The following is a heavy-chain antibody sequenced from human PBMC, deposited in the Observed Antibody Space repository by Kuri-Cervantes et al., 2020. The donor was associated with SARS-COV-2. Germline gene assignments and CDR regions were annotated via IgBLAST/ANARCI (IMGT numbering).Heavy chain of an antibody. J-gene: IGHJ4*02. CDR3: ARGFDYDILTGYSYYFDY. Sequence: SETLSLICNLSVDSTSSYYWSWIRQPPGKGLEWIGYFYYSGSTNSNPALKSRVTISVDTSKNQFSLKLSSVTAADTDVYYCARGFDYDILTGYSYYFDYWGQGTLVTVSS. CDR2: FYYSGST. V-gene: IGHV4-59*12. D-gene: IGHD3-9*01. CDR1: VDSTSSYY.